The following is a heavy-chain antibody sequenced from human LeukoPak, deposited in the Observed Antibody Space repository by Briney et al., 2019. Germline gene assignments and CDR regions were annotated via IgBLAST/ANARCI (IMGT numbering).Heavy chain of an antibody. CDR3: ARHPFFNPFDY. CDR2: IYITGNT. D-gene: IGHD3-3*01. CDR1: GASISSDY. Sequence: SETLSLTCTVSGASISSDYWSWIRQPPGKGLEWIGYIYITGNTNYSPSLKSRVTMSLDTSKNQFSLELSSVTATDTAVYYCARHPFFNPFDYWGLGTLVTVSS. V-gene: IGHV4-59*08. J-gene: IGHJ4*02.